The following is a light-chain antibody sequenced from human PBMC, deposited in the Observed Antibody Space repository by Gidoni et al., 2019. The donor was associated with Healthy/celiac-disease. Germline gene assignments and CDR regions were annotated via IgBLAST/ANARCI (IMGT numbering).Light chain of an antibody. J-gene: IGKJ1*01. CDR1: QSVLYSSNNKNY. Sequence: DFLFTQSPSSLPLSLGERATINCKSSQSVLYSSNNKNYLAWYQQKPGQPPKLLIYWASTRESGVPDRFSGSGSGTDFTLTISSLQAEDVAVYYCQQYYSTPRTFGQGTKVEIK. V-gene: IGKV4-1*01. CDR3: QQYYSTPRT. CDR2: WAS.